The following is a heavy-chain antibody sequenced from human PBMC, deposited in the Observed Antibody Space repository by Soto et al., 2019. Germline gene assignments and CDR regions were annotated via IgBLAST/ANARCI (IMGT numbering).Heavy chain of an antibody. D-gene: IGHD2-15*01. J-gene: IGHJ5*02. CDR1: GGSISSGCYY. CDR3: ARGRYCSGGSCYSPAYTNNWFDP. CDR2: IYYSGST. Sequence: PSETLSLTCTVSGGSISSGCYYWSWIRQHPGKGLEWIGYIYYSGSTYYNPSLKSRVTISVDTSKNQFSLKLSSVTAADTAVYYCARGRYCSGGSCYSPAYTNNWFDPWGQGTLVTVSS. V-gene: IGHV4-31*03.